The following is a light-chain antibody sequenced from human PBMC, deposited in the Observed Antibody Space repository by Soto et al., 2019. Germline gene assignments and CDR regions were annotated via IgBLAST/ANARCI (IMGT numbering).Light chain of an antibody. V-gene: IGLV2-8*01. Sequence: QSALTQPPSASGSLGQSVTISCTGSRSDVGTYNYVSWYQQYPGKAPKLMIYEVTKRPSGVPDRFSGSKSGNTASLTVSGLQADDEADYYCSSYAGSNNFVVFGGGTKLTVL. CDR3: SSYAGSNNFVV. CDR2: EVT. J-gene: IGLJ2*01. CDR1: RSDVGTYNY.